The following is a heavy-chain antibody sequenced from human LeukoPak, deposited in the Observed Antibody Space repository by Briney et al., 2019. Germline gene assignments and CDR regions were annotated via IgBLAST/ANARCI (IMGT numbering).Heavy chain of an antibody. Sequence: GGSLRLSCAASGFTFSSYGMSWVRQAPGKGLEWVSAISGSGGSTYYADSVKGRFTISRDNSKNTLYLQMNSLRAEDTAVYYCAKGPRLFGRDNRDSWGQGTLVTVSS. J-gene: IGHJ4*02. V-gene: IGHV3-23*01. D-gene: IGHD2-21*01. CDR1: GFTFSSYG. CDR3: AKGPRLFGRDNRDS. CDR2: ISGSGGST.